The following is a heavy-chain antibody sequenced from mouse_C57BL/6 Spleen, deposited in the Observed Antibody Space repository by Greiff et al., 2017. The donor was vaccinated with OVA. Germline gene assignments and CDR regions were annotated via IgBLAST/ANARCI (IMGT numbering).Heavy chain of an antibody. J-gene: IGHJ3*01. CDR3: TSGEGYPSFAY. CDR2: IISGGDYT. Sequence: EVKLMESGEGLVKPGGSLKLSCAASGFTFSSYAMSWVRQTPEKWLEWVAYIISGGDYTYYADNVKGRFTISRDNARNNLYLQMSSLKSEDTAMYYCTSGEGYPSFAYWGKGTLVTVSA. D-gene: IGHD2-2*01. CDR1: GFTFSSYA. V-gene: IGHV5-9-1*02.